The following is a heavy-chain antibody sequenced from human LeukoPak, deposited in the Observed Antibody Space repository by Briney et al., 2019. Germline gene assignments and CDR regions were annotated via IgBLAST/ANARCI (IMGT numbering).Heavy chain of an antibody. Sequence: GGSLGLSCVVSGFTVSTSYMAWVRQAPGKGLECVSLIWIDGTTHYADSVKGRFTISGDNSKNTLYLQMNSLRPEDTAVYYCATKYGESWGQGTLVTVSS. CDR1: GFTVSTSY. V-gene: IGHV3-66*02. J-gene: IGHJ5*02. CDR2: IWIDGTT. CDR3: ATKYGES. D-gene: IGHD4/OR15-4a*01.